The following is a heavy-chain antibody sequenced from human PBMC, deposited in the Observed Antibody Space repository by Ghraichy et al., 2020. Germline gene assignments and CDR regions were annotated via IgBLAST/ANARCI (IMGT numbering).Heavy chain of an antibody. CDR1: GYTFTSYY. CDR3: ARARCSSTSCYDPANYYYYYMDV. J-gene: IGHJ6*03. CDR2: INPSGGST. Sequence: VSVKVSCKASGYTFTSYYMHWVRQAPGQGLEWMGIINPSGGSTSYAQKFQGRVTMTRDTSTSTVYMELSSLRSEDTAVYYCARARCSSTSCYDPANYYYYYMDVWGKGTTVTVSS. D-gene: IGHD2-2*01. V-gene: IGHV1-46*01.